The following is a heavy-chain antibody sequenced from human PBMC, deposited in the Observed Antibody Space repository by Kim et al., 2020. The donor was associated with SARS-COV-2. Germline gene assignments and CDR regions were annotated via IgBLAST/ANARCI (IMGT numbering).Heavy chain of an antibody. CDR1: GGSISSSSYY. Sequence: SETLSLTCTVSGGSISSSSYYWGWIRQPPGKGLEWIGSIYYSGSTYYNPSLKSRVTISVDTSKNQFSLKLSSVTAADTAVYYCARQIPIVTIFGVVIGWGYFDYWGQGTLVTVSS. J-gene: IGHJ4*02. V-gene: IGHV4-39*01. D-gene: IGHD3-3*01. CDR2: IYYSGST. CDR3: ARQIPIVTIFGVVIGWGYFDY.